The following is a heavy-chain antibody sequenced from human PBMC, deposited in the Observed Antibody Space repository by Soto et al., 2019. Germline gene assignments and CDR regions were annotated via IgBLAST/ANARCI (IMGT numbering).Heavy chain of an antibody. CDR3: ARESRFLEWLSLNWFDP. V-gene: IGHV3-48*02. CDR1: GFTFSTYW. CDR2: ISSSSSTI. D-gene: IGHD3-3*01. Sequence: GGSLRLSCAASGFTFSTYWMSWVRQAPGKGLEWVSYISSSSSTIYYADSVKGLFTISRDNAKNSLYLQMNSLRDEDTAVYYCARESRFLEWLSLNWFDPWGQGTLVTVSS. J-gene: IGHJ5*02.